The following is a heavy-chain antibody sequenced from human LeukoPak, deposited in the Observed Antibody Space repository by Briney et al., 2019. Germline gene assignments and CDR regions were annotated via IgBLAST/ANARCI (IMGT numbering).Heavy chain of an antibody. V-gene: IGHV3-74*01. D-gene: IGHD3-22*01. CDR2: ISFDAATT. J-gene: IGHJ4*02. Sequence: GGSLRLSCAASGFTFNKYWVHWVRQAPGKGLVWISRISFDAATTSYADSVKGRSTISRDNVKNTVSLQMNSLRAEDTAIYYCARGASSGHYVSGDYWGQGTLVTVSA. CDR3: ARGASSGHYVSGDY. CDR1: GFTFNKYW.